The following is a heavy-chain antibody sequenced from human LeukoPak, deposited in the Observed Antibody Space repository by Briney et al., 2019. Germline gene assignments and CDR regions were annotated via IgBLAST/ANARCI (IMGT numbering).Heavy chain of an antibody. J-gene: IGHJ4*02. D-gene: IGHD4-11*01. Sequence: GGSLRLSCAASGFTFSSYWMHWVRQAPGKGLVWVSHINTDGTGTTYADSVKGRFTISRDNAKNTLYLQMNSLRAEDTAVYYCARPMSTVTEGFDYWGQGTLVNVSS. CDR2: INTDGTGT. CDR1: GFTFSSYW. V-gene: IGHV3-74*01. CDR3: ARPMSTVTEGFDY.